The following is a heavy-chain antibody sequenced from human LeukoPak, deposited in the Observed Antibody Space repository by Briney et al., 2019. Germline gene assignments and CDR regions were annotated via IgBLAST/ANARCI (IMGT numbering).Heavy chain of an antibody. CDR2: IYYNGNT. J-gene: IGHJ4*02. V-gene: IGHV4-59*01. D-gene: IGHD3-10*01. CDR1: GGSIGTDY. CDR3: ARLTSITQKERVRNEKIDY. Sequence: SETLSLTCTVSGGSIGTDYWSWVRQPPGKGLEWIGYIYYNGNTNYNPFLTSRVTISVDTSKNQFSLKLSSVTDADTAVYYCARLTSITQKERVRNEKIDYWGQGTLVTVSS.